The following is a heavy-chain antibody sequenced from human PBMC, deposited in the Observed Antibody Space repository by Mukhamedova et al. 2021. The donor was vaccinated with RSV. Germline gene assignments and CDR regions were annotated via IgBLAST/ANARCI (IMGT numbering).Heavy chain of an antibody. CDR1: GYY. V-gene: IGHV4-34*01. Sequence: GYYWSWIRQPPGKGLEWTGEINHSGSTNYNPSLKSRVTISVDTSKNQFSLKLSSVTAADTAVYYCARQMAVVYAINGEDYYYYYG. CDR3: ARQMAVVYAINGEDYYYYYG. D-gene: IGHD2-8*02. CDR2: INHSGST. J-gene: IGHJ6*01.